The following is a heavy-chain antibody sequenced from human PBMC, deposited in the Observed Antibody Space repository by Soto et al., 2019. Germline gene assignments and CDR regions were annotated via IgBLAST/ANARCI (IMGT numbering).Heavy chain of an antibody. Sequence: SETLSLTCTVSGYSINSDHYWGWIRQPPGKGLEWIGSIYHRGSTYYNLSLRSRVSISIDTSKNQFSLRLTSVTAADTAMYYCARDSGYGSGASVNHYLDYWGHGTLVTVSS. CDR2: IYHRGST. V-gene: IGHV4-38-2*02. CDR3: ARDSGYGSGASVNHYLDY. J-gene: IGHJ4*01. CDR1: GYSINSDHY. D-gene: IGHD3-10*01.